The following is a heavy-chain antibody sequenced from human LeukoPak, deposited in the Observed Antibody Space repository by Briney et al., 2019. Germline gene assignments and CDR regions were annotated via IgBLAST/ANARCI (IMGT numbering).Heavy chain of an antibody. D-gene: IGHD2-2*01. CDR3: VREGLECSGSSCQRAAFDY. J-gene: IGHJ4*02. CDR1: GFTFTTYW. CDR2: INGDGTSI. V-gene: IGHV3-74*01. Sequence: GGSLRLSCAASGFTFTTYWMHWVRQVPGKGLVWVARINGDGTSIRHADSMKGRSTISRDNAKNTLYLQMNSLRDEDTAVYYCVREGLECSGSSCQRAAFDYWGQGTLVTVSS.